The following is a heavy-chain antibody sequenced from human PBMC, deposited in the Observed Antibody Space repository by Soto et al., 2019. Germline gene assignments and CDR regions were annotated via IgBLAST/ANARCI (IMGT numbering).Heavy chain of an antibody. V-gene: IGHV1-18*01. CDR2: ISAYNGNT. D-gene: IGHD2-15*01. J-gene: IGHJ4*02. Sequence: ASVKVSCKASGYTFTSYGISWVRQAPGQGLEWMGWISAYNGNTNYAQKLQGRVTMTTDTSTSTAYMELRSLRSDDTAVYYCARISHGLVVGDYFDYWGQGTLVTVSS. CDR1: GYTFTSYG. CDR3: ARISHGLVVGDYFDY.